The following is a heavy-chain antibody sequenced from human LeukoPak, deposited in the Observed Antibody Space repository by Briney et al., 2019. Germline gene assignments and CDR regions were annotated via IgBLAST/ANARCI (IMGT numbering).Heavy chain of an antibody. CDR1: GFTFSTYW. Sequence: GGSLRLSCAASGFTFSTYWMNWVRQAPGKGLEWVANIKEDGSEKYYVDSVKGRFTISRDNAKNSLYLQMNSLRAEDTAVYYCAKDAVAGGCLNDYWDQGTLVTVSS. CDR2: IKEDGSEK. V-gene: IGHV3-7*03. CDR3: AKDAVAGGCLNDY. D-gene: IGHD6-19*01. J-gene: IGHJ4*02.